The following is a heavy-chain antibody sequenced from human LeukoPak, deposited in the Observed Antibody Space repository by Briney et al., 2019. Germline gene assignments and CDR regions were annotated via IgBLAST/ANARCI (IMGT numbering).Heavy chain of an antibody. CDR1: GDSVSSNSAA. CDR2: TYYRSKWYN. D-gene: IGHD1-26*01. Sequence: SQTLSLTCAISGDSVSSNSAAWNWIRQSPSIGLEWLGRTYYRSKWYNDYAVSVKSRITINPDTSKNQFSLQLNSVTPEDTAVYYCASEGTYSGSYGFDYWGQGTLVTVSS. J-gene: IGHJ4*02. CDR3: ASEGTYSGSYGFDY. V-gene: IGHV6-1*01.